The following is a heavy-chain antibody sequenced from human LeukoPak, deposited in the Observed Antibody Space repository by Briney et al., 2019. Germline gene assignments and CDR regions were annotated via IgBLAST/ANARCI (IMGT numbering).Heavy chain of an antibody. CDR1: GFTFSSSA. CDR2: ISVTGGNT. J-gene: IGHJ4*02. V-gene: IGHV3-23*01. Sequence: PAGGSLRLSCAASGFTFSSSAMSWVRQAPGKGLEWVSGISVTGGNTYYADSVKGRFTISRDISKNTLYLQMNSLRAEDTAVYYCARVHRYNPYYFNYWGQGTLVTVSS. D-gene: IGHD5-24*01. CDR3: ARVHRYNPYYFNY.